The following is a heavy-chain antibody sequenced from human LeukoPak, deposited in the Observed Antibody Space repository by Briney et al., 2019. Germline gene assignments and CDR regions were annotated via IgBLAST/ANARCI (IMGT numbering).Heavy chain of an antibody. J-gene: IGHJ5*02. CDR3: ARDYFDFWSGYYSGGTNWFDP. Sequence: GASVKVSCKASGYTFTSYGISWVRQAPGQGLEWMGWISAYNGNTNYAQKLQGRVTMTTGTSTSTAYMELRSLRSDDTAVYYCARDYFDFWSGYYSGGTNWFDPWGQGTLVTVSS. D-gene: IGHD3-3*01. CDR2: ISAYNGNT. V-gene: IGHV1-18*01. CDR1: GYTFTSYG.